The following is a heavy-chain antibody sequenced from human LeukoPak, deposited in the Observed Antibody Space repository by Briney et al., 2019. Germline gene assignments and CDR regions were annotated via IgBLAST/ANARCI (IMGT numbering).Heavy chain of an antibody. CDR3: ARELRFLEWLNFDY. J-gene: IGHJ4*02. D-gene: IGHD3-3*01. Sequence: GGSLRLSCAASGFTFSSYWMSWVRQAPGKGLVWVANKKQDGREKYYVDSVKGRFTISRDNAKNSLYLQMNSLRAEDTAVYYCARELRFLEWLNFDYWGQGTLVTVSS. V-gene: IGHV3-7*01. CDR1: GFTFSSYW. CDR2: KKQDGREK.